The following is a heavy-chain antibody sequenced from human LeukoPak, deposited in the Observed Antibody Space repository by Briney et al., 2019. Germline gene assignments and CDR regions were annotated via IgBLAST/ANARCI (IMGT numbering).Heavy chain of an antibody. V-gene: IGHV4-39*07. Sequence: ETLSLTCTVSGGSISSSSYYWGWIRQRPGKGLEGIGSIYYSGSTYYNPSLKSRVTISVDTSKNQFSLKLSSVTAADTAVYYCGSYYNGFDYWGQGTLVTVSS. CDR2: IYYSGST. J-gene: IGHJ4*02. D-gene: IGHD3-10*01. CDR3: GSYYNGFDY. CDR1: GGSISSSSYY.